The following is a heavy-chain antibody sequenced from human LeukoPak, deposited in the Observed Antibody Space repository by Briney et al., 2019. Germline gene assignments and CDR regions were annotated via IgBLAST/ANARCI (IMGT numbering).Heavy chain of an antibody. D-gene: IGHD3-22*01. CDR3: ARAYYYDSSGYYGYNY. CDR1: GYTFTSYD. V-gene: IGHV1-2*02. J-gene: IGHJ4*02. Sequence: GASVKVSCKTSGYTFTSYDINWVRQAPGQGLEWMGWINPNSGGTNYAQKFQGRVTMTRDTSISTAYMELSRLRSDDTAVYYCARAYYYDSSGYYGYNYWGQGTLVTVSS. CDR2: INPNSGGT.